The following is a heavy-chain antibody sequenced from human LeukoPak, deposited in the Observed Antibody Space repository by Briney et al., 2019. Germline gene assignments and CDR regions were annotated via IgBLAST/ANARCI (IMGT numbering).Heavy chain of an antibody. V-gene: IGHV3-7*01. Sequence: PGGSLRLSCAASGFTFSNYWMSWVRQAPGKGLEWVANIKQDGSEKYYVDSVKGRFTISRDNAKNSLYLQMNSLRAEDTAVYYCARDYCSTSCYLDYWGQGTLVTVSS. CDR2: IKQDGSEK. CDR3: ARDYCSTSCYLDY. D-gene: IGHD2-2*01. J-gene: IGHJ4*02. CDR1: GFTFSNYW.